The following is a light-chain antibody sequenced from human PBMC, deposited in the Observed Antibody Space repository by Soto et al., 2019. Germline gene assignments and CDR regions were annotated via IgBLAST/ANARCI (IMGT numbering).Light chain of an antibody. Sequence: DIVMTQSPDSLAVSLGERATINCRSSQSVLYSSSNKNYLAWYQQKPGQPPKLLIYWASTRESGVPDRFSGSGYETDFTLTISSMQAEDVAVYYCQQYCSSPWTFGQGTKVEIK. CDR2: WAS. J-gene: IGKJ1*01. V-gene: IGKV4-1*01. CDR3: QQYCSSPWT. CDR1: QSVLYSSSNKNY.